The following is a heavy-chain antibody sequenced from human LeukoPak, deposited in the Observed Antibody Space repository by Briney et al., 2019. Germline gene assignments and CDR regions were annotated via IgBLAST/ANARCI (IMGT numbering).Heavy chain of an antibody. CDR1: GYTFTSYY. D-gene: IGHD3-22*01. Sequence: GASVKVSCKASGYTFTSYYMHWVRQAPGQGLEWMGWINPNSGGTNYAQKFQGRVTMTRDTSISTAYMELSRLRSDDTAVYYCARDAHYYDSSGHFDYWGQGTLVTVSS. V-gene: IGHV1-2*02. J-gene: IGHJ4*02. CDR3: ARDAHYYDSSGHFDY. CDR2: INPNSGGT.